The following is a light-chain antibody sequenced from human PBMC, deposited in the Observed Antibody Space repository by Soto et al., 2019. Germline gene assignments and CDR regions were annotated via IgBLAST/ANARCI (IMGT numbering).Light chain of an antibody. Sequence: DLQMIQSPSSLSASVGDRVTITCQASQDISKYLNWYQQKPGKAPNLLIYGASNVQTGVPSRFSGSGSGTDFSFTISSLQPEDIATYYCQQYNDLLSFGGGTKVEIK. CDR3: QQYNDLLS. J-gene: IGKJ4*01. CDR2: GAS. V-gene: IGKV1-33*01. CDR1: QDISKY.